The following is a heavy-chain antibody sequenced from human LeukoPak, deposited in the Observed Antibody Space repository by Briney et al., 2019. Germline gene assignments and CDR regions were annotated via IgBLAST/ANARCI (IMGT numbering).Heavy chain of an antibody. J-gene: IGHJ3*02. CDR2: ISAYNGNT. D-gene: IGHD5-12*01. CDR3: ARDVEDIVATGDAFDI. V-gene: IGHV1-18*01. CDR1: GYTFTSYG. Sequence: ASVRVSFKASGYTFTSYGISWVRQAPGQGLEWMGWISAYNGNTNYAQKLQGRVTMTTDTSTSTAYMELRSLRSDDTAVYYCARDVEDIVATGDAFDIWGQGTMVTVSS.